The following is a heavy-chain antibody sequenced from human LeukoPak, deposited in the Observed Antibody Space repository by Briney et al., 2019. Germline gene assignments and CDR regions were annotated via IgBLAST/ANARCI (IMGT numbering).Heavy chain of an antibody. CDR1: GFTFSSYA. V-gene: IGHV3-23*01. CDR3: AKDEIWSPATPFDY. J-gene: IGHJ4*02. Sequence: PGGSLRLSCAASGFTFSSYAMSWVRQAPGKGLEWVSSISYSGGSTYYADSVKGRFTISRDNSKNTLYLQMNSLRAEDTAVYYCAKDEIWSPATPFDYWGQGTLVTVSS. CDR2: ISYSGGST. D-gene: IGHD3-3*01.